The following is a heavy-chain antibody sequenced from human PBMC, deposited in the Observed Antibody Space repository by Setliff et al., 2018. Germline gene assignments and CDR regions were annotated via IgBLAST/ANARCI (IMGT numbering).Heavy chain of an antibody. J-gene: IGHJ5*02. V-gene: IGHV4-31*03. CDR3: ARDRSALVRGVVHHNYFDP. CDR1: GASMRSGTFY. CDR2: ISYSGNT. D-gene: IGHD3-10*01. Sequence: TLSLTCTVSGASMRSGTFYWSWIRLHPGKGLEWIGYISYSGNTYYNPSFEGRLALSVDASMNQFSLRLSSLTAADSAIYYCARDRSALVRGVVHHNYFDPWGQGNKVTVSS.